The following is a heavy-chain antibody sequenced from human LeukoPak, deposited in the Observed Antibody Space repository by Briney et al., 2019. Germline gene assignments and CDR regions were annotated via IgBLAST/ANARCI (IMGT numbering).Heavy chain of an antibody. CDR3: ARKLRYFDWLSDYRYCFDY. V-gene: IGHV3-21*01. D-gene: IGHD3-9*01. J-gene: IGHJ4*02. CDR1: GFTFSSYS. Sequence: PGGSLRLSCAASGFTFSSYSINWVRQAPGKGLEWVSSISSSSSYIYYADSVKGRFTISRDNAKNSLYLQMNSLRAEDTAVYYCARKLRYFDWLSDYRYCFDYWGQGTLVTVSS. CDR2: ISSSSSYI.